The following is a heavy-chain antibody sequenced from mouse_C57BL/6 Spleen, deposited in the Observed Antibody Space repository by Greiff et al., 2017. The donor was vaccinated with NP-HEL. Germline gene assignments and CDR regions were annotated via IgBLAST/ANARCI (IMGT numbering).Heavy chain of an antibody. J-gene: IGHJ3*01. V-gene: IGHV5-4*01. D-gene: IGHD2-4*01. CDR3: ARGGYGYDYDWFAY. CDR1: GFTFSSYA. CDR2: ISDGGSYT. Sequence: EVHLVESGGGLVKPGGSLKLSCAASGFTFSSYAMSWVRQTPEKRLEWVATISDGGSYTYYPDNVKGRFTISRDNAKNNLYLQMSHLKSEDTAMYYCARGGYGYDYDWFAYWGQGTLVTVSA.